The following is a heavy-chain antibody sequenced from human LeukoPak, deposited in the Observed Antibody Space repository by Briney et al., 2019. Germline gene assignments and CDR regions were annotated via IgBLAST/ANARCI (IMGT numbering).Heavy chain of an antibody. J-gene: IGHJ4*02. V-gene: IGHV4-39*07. D-gene: IGHD6-13*01. CDR3: ARVGDYSSSWYDLLYFDS. CDR1: GGSVGSSPYY. Sequence: PSETLSLTCTVSGGSVGSSPYYWAWVRQPPGRELDWIGSVSYSGRPSYTPSLESRVTISVDTSKNQFFLKFNSVTAADTAVYYCARVGDYSSSWYDLLYFDSWGLGTLVTVSS. CDR2: VSYSGRP.